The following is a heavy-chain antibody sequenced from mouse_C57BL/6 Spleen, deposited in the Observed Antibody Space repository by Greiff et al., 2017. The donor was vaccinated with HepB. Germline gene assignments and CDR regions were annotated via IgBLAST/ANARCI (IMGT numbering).Heavy chain of an antibody. CDR1: GYTFTDYY. D-gene: IGHD4-1*01. Sequence: EVRLQQSGPELVKPGASVKISCKASGYTFTDYYMNWVKQSHGKSLEWIGDINPNNGGTSYNQKFKGKATLTVDKSSSTAYMELRSLTSEDSAVYYCARSLGRGNYFDYWGKGTTRTVSS. CDR3: ARSLGRGNYFDY. V-gene: IGHV1-26*01. CDR2: INPNNGGT. J-gene: IGHJ2*01.